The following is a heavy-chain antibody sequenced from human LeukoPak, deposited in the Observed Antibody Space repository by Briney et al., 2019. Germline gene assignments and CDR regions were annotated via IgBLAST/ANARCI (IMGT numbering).Heavy chain of an antibody. J-gene: IGHJ4*02. Sequence: GGSLRLSCAASGFTFSTYNMNWVRQAPGKGLEWVSSISTRSRDIYYADSVNAQFTISIDNAKNSLYLQMNSLRAEDTDVYYCAKPSTYPAPGNYFPFDYCGQGTLVTVSS. V-gene: IGHV3-21*01. CDR1: GFTFSTYN. CDR2: ISTRSRDI. CDR3: AKPSTYPAPGNYFPFDY. D-gene: IGHD3-10*01.